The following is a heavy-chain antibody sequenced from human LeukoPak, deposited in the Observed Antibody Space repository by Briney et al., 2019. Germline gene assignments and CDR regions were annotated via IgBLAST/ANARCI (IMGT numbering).Heavy chain of an antibody. CDR1: SGSISSYY. D-gene: IGHD2-2*01. V-gene: IGHV4-59*01. Sequence: SETLSLTCTVSSGSISSYYWSWVRQPPGKGLEWIGYIYYSGSTNYNPSLKSRVTISVDTSKNQFSLKLSSVTAADTAVYYCAREGRYCSSTSCSKSFDYWGQGTLVTVSS. CDR3: AREGRYCSSTSCSKSFDY. CDR2: IYYSGST. J-gene: IGHJ4*02.